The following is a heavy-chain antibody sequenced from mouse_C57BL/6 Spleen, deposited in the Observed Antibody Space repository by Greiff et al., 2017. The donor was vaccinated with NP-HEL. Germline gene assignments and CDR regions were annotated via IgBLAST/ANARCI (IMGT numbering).Heavy chain of an antibody. CDR1: GYTFTSYW. V-gene: IGHV1-55*01. Sequence: QVQLQQSGAELVKPGASVKMSCKASGYTFTSYWITWVKQRPGQGLEWIGDIYPGSGSTNYNEKFKSKATLTVDTSSSTAYMQLSSLTSEDSAVYYCARGIGYYGSSYYFDYWGQGTTLTVSS. D-gene: IGHD1-1*01. J-gene: IGHJ2*01. CDR2: IYPGSGST. CDR3: ARGIGYYGSSYYFDY.